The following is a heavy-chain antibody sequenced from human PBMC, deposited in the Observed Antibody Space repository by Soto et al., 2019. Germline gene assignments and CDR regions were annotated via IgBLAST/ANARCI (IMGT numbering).Heavy chain of an antibody. CDR1: GSPVSSGGYY. CDR3: ARIPVDTYMINWFDP. J-gene: IGHJ5*02. Sequence: SETLSLTCTVCGSPVSSGGYYWRLIRQPPGKGLEWIGYIYYSGSTNYNPSLKSRVSISLDTSKNQFSLRLTSVTAADTAVYYCARIPVDTYMINWFDPWGQGTLVTVSS. V-gene: IGHV4-61*08. D-gene: IGHD5-18*01. CDR2: IYYSGST.